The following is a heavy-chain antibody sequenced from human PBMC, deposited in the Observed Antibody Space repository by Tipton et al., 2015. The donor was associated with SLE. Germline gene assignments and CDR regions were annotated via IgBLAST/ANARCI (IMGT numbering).Heavy chain of an antibody. Sequence: TLSLTCTISGGSISSYYWTWIRQSPGKGLEWIGYVYVSGSTNYNPSLKSRVTISVDTSKNQFSLSLTSVTAADTAVYYCGRGRYGGSRYFQHWGQGTLVNVSP. D-gene: IGHD6-13*01. J-gene: IGHJ1*01. CDR2: VYVSGST. CDR3: GRGRYGGSRYFQH. V-gene: IGHV4-59*01. CDR1: GGSISSYY.